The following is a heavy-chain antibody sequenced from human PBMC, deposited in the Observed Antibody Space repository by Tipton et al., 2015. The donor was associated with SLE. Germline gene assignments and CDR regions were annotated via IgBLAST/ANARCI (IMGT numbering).Heavy chain of an antibody. D-gene: IGHD1-26*01. CDR1: GFTFSDYY. CDR3: IGELRDRFYY. V-gene: IGHV3-11*04. CDR2: IDSTATT. J-gene: IGHJ4*01. Sequence: SLRLSCAASGFTFSDYYMSWIRQAPGKGLEWVSHIDSTATTYYAGSLKGRFAISRDNAKNSLYLQMNSLRAEDTAVYYCIGELRDRFYYWVHGTLVIGSS.